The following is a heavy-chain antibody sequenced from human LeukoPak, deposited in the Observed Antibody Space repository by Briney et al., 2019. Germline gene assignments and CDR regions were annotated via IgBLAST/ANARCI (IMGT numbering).Heavy chain of an antibody. CDR1: GYSISSGDNY. CDR2: IYTSGST. V-gene: IGHV4-61*02. Sequence: PSETLSLTCTVSGYSISSGDNYWSWIRQPAGQGLEWIGRIYTSGSTNYNPSLKSRVTISGDTSKNQFSLRLSSVTAADTAVYYCARASYSYDINGWVPFDYWGQGTLVTVSS. CDR3: ARASYSYDINGWVPFDY. J-gene: IGHJ4*02. D-gene: IGHD3-22*01.